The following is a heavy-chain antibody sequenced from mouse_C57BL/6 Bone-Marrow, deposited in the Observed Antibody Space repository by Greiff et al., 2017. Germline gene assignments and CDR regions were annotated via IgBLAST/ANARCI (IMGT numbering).Heavy chain of an antibody. CDR3: ARYGSSSFDY. Sequence: EVQRVESGGGLVQPGGSLSLSCAASGFTFTDYYMSWVRQPPGKALEWLGFIRNKANGYTTEYSASVKGRFTISRDNSQSILYLQMNALRAEASATYYCARYGSSSFDYWGQGTTLTVSS. D-gene: IGHD1-1*01. CDR2: IRNKANGYTT. V-gene: IGHV7-3*01. J-gene: IGHJ2*01. CDR1: GFTFTDYY.